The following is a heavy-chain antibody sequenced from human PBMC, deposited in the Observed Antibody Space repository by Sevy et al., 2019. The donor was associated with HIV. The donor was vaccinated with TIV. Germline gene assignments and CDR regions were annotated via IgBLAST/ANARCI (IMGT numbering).Heavy chain of an antibody. CDR3: ARANGDHRYYYYGMDV. D-gene: IGHD4-17*01. CDR1: GFTFSSYG. Sequence: GGSLRLSCAASGFTFSSYGMHWVRQAPGKGLEWVAVIWYDGSNKYYADSVKGRFTISRDNSKNTMYLQMNSLRAEDTAVYYCARANGDHRYYYYGMDVWGQGTTVTVSS. CDR2: IWYDGSNK. J-gene: IGHJ6*02. V-gene: IGHV3-33*01.